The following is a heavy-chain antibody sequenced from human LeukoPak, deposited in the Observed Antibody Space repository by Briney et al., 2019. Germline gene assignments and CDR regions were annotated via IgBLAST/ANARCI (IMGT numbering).Heavy chain of an antibody. CDR2: IIPIFGTA. CDR1: GGTFSSYT. V-gene: IGHV1-69*01. D-gene: IGHD3-10*01. J-gene: IGHJ6*03. CDR3: ARGNDGSGSPSYYFYYMDV. Sequence: ASVKVSCKASGGTFSSYTISWVRQAPGQGLEWMGGIIPIFGTANYAQKFQGRVTITADESTSTAYMELSSLRSEDTAVYYCARGNDGSGSPSYYFYYMDVWGKGTTVTISS.